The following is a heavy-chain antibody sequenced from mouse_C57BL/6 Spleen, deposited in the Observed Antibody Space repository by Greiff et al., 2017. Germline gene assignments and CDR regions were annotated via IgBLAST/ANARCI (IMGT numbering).Heavy chain of an antibody. Sequence: VQLQESGPGLVQPSQSLSITCTVSGYSLTSYGVHWVRQSPGKGLEWLGVIWSGGSTDYNAAFISRLSNSNDNSKSQVFFKMNSLQADDSAIYYCARGGGNCGCAYWGQGTMLTVSA. CDR1: GYSLTSYG. CDR3: ARGGGNCGCAY. V-gene: IGHV2-2*01. D-gene: IGHD2-1*01. CDR2: IWSGGST. J-gene: IGHJ3*01.